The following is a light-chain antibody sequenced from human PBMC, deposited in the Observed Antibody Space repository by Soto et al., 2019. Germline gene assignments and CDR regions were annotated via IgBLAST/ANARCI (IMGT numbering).Light chain of an antibody. CDR3: QQYNNLIT. J-gene: IGKJ5*01. Sequence: EIVMTPSPATLSVSPGERATPSCRASQSVSSNLAWYQQKPGQAPRLLIYGASTRATGIPARFSGSGSGTEFTLTISSLHSEYFAVYYCQQYNNLITLGQGTRLEIK. CDR2: GAS. CDR1: QSVSSN. V-gene: IGKV3-15*01.